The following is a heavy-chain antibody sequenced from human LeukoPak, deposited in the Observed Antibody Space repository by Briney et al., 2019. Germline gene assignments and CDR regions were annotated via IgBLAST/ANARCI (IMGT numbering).Heavy chain of an antibody. J-gene: IGHJ5*02. V-gene: IGHV3-64*01. CDR2: ISSNGGST. D-gene: IGHD3-22*01. CDR3: ARGVNYYDSSGYYLNWFDP. CDR1: GFTFSSYA. Sequence: GGSLRLSCAASGFTFSSYAMHWVRQAPGKGLEYVSAISSNGGSTYYANSVKGRFTLSRDNSKNTLYLQMGSLRAEDMAVYYCARGVNYYDSSGYYLNWFDPWGQGTLVTVSS.